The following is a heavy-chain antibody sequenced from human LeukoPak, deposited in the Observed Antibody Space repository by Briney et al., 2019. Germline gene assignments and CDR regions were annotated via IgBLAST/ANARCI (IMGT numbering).Heavy chain of an antibody. CDR2: ISSSSSYI. Sequence: GGSLRLSCAASGFTFSSYSMNWVRQAPGKGLEWVSSISSSSSYIYYADSVKGRFTISRDNAKNSPYLQMNSLRAEDTAVYYCARDLGQQLVSPHPPANDYWGQGTLVTVSS. CDR3: ARDLGQQLVSPHPPANDY. J-gene: IGHJ4*02. V-gene: IGHV3-21*01. CDR1: GFTFSSYS. D-gene: IGHD6-13*01.